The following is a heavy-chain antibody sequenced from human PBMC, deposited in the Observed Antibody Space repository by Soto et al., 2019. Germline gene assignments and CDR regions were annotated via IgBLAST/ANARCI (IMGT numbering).Heavy chain of an antibody. CDR1: GFTFSSYA. D-gene: IGHD6-13*01. CDR2: ISYDGSNK. CDR3: ASLSSWSGFDY. V-gene: IGHV3-30-3*01. J-gene: IGHJ4*02. Sequence: GGSLRLSCAASGFTFSSYAMHWVRQAPGKGLEWVAVISYDGSNKYYADSVKGRFTISRDNSKNTLYLQMNSLRAEDTAVYYCASLSSWSGFDYWGQGTPVTVSS.